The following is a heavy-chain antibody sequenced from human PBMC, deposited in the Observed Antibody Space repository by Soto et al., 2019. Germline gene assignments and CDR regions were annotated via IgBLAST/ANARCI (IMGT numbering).Heavy chain of an antibody. J-gene: IGHJ5*02. CDR1: GFSFDDYA. V-gene: IGHV3-9*01. D-gene: IGHD6-13*01. Sequence: EVQLVESGGGLVQPGKSLRLSCAASGFSFDDYAMHWVRQAPGKGLEWVSGISWNSGSIGYADSVKGRFTISRDNAKNYVYLQMNSLRAEDTALYYCVKYSSSWYNAGWFDHWGQGTLVTVSS. CDR3: VKYSSSWYNAGWFDH. CDR2: ISWNSGSI.